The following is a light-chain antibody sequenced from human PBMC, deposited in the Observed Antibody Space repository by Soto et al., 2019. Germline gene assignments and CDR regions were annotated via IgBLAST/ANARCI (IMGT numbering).Light chain of an antibody. Sequence: IQVTQCPSTLSASVGDRVTITCRASQGISSWLAWYQQKPGKAPKLPIYAASSLQSGVPSRFSGSGSGKDCTLANSCLQPEDLATYFCQQDNSCPLTVGGGTKVDI. V-gene: IGKV1-12*01. J-gene: IGKJ4*01. CDR2: AAS. CDR1: QGISSW. CDR3: QQDNSCPLT.